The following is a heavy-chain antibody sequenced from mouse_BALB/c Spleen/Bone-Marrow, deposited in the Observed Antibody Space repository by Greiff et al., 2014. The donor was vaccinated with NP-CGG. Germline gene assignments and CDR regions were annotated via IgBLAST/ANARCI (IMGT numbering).Heavy chain of an antibody. CDR1: GYAFTNYL. D-gene: IGHD2-13*01. CDR3: ARRDYSFAY. V-gene: IGHV1-54*01. Sequence: VQLQQSGAKLVRPGTSVKVSCKASGYAFTNYLIEWVKQRPGQGLEWIGVINPGSGGTNHNEKFKGKATLTADKSSSTAYMQLSSLTSDDSAVYFCARRDYSFAYWGQGTLVTVSA. J-gene: IGHJ3*01. CDR2: INPGSGGT.